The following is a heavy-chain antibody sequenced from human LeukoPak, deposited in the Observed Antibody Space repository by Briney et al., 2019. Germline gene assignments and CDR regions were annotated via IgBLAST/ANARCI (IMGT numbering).Heavy chain of an antibody. CDR1: GFTVSSNY. CDR3: ARDSGNSYGYGFDY. J-gene: IGHJ4*02. D-gene: IGHD5-18*01. CDR2: IYSGGST. V-gene: IGHV3-66*01. Sequence: GGSLRLSCAASGFTVSSNYMSWVRQAPGKGLEWVSVIYSGGSTYYADSVKGRFTISRDNSKNTLYLQMSSLRAEDTAVYYCARDSGNSYGYGFDYWGQGTLVTVSS.